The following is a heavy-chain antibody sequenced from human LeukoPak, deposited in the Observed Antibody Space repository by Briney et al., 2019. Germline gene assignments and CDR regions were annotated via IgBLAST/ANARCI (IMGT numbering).Heavy chain of an antibody. J-gene: IGHJ4*02. CDR3: ARDYGDYYFDY. V-gene: IGHV4-59*12. CDR1: GGSISSYY. CDR2: IYYSGST. D-gene: IGHD4-17*01. Sequence: SETLSLTCTVSGGSISSYYSSWIRQPPGKGLEWIGYIYYSGSTNYNPSLKSRVTISVDTSKNQFSLKLSSVTAADTAVYYCARDYGDYYFDYWGQGTLVTVSS.